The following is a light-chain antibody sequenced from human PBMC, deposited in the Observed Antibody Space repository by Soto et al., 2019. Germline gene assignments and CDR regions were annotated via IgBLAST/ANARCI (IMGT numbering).Light chain of an antibody. Sequence: QSVLTQPASASGTPGQRVTISCSGGSSNIGINPVAWYQQLPGMAPKLLIYDNKKRPSGVPDRFSGSRSGTSASLAISGLQSEDEADYFCGAWEASLNGYVFGSGTNVTVL. V-gene: IGLV1-44*01. CDR2: DNK. CDR1: SSNIGINP. CDR3: GAWEASLNGYV. J-gene: IGLJ1*01.